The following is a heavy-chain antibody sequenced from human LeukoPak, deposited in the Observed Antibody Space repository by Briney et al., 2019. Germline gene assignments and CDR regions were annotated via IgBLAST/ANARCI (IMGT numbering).Heavy chain of an antibody. Sequence: ASVKVSCKASGYTFTSYGISWVRQAPGQGLEWMGWISAYNGNTNYAQKLQGRVTMTTDTSTSTAYVELRSLRSDDTAVYYCARHGAPQRINYYGMDVWGQGTTVTVSS. V-gene: IGHV1-18*01. CDR1: GYTFTSYG. J-gene: IGHJ6*02. CDR2: ISAYNGNT. D-gene: IGHD1-14*01. CDR3: ARHGAPQRINYYGMDV.